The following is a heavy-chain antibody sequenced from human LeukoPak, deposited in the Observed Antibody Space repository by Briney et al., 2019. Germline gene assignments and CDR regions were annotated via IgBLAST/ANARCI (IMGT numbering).Heavy chain of an antibody. J-gene: IGHJ4*02. CDR3: ARGVTSIDY. V-gene: IGHV3-48*01. CDR1: GFTSSSYS. CDR2: ISSSSSTI. Sequence: GGSLRLSCAASGFTSSSYSMNWVRQAPGKGLEWVSYISSSSSTIYYADSVKGRFTISRDNAKNSLYLQMNSLRAEDTAVYYCARGVTSIDYWGQGTLVTVSS. D-gene: IGHD4-17*01.